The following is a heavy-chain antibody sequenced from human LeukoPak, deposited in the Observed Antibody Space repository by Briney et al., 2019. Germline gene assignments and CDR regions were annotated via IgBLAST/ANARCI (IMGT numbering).Heavy chain of an antibody. CDR2: IYYSGST. D-gene: IGHD3-3*01. V-gene: IGHV4-30-4*08. CDR1: GGSISSGDYY. Sequence: PSETLSLTCTVSGGSISSGDYYWSWIRQPPGKGLEWIGYIYYSGSTYYNPSLKSRVTISVDTSKNQFSLKLSSVTAADTAVYYCARTYYDFWSGYYYYYMDVWGKGTTVTVSS. CDR3: ARTYYDFWSGYYYYYMDV. J-gene: IGHJ6*03.